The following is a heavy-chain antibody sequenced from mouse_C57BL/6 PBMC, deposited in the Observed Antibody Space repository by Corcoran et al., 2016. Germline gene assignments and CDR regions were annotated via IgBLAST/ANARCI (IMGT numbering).Heavy chain of an antibody. D-gene: IGHD1-1*01. CDR2: INPNNGGT. Sequence: EVRLQQSGPELVKPGASVKIPCKASGYTFTDYNMDWVKQSHGKSLEWIGDINPNNGGTIYNQKFKGKATLTVDKSSSTAYMELRSLTSEDTAVYYCARGLYYGSSYAWFAYWGQGTLVTVSA. CDR3: ARGLYYGSSYAWFAY. V-gene: IGHV1-18*01. J-gene: IGHJ3*01. CDR1: GYTFTDYN.